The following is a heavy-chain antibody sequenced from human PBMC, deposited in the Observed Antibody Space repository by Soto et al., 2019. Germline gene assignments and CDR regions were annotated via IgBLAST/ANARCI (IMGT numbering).Heavy chain of an antibody. D-gene: IGHD3-22*01. J-gene: IGHJ4*02. Sequence: ASVKVSCKASGYTFTSYGISWVRQAPGQGLEWMGWISTYNGNTNFAQKFQGRVLMTTETSTSTGYMELRSLRSDDTAVYFCARDPSHYYDNSGYFSFDYWGQGTLVTVSS. CDR3: ARDPSHYYDNSGYFSFDY. CDR2: ISTYNGNT. V-gene: IGHV1-18*01. CDR1: GYTFTSYG.